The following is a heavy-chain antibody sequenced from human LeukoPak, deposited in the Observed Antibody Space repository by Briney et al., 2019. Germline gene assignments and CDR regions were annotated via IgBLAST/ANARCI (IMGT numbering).Heavy chain of an antibody. CDR2: IYPGDSDT. J-gene: IGHJ4*02. D-gene: IGHD2-2*01. V-gene: IGHV5-51*01. CDR3: ARIPAYPDY. Sequence: GASLKISCEGAGYIFTSYWIGWVRQLPGKGLEWMGIIYPGDSDTRYSPSFQGQVTISADTSISTAYLQWSSLKASDTAMYYCARIPAYPDYWGQGTLVTVSS. CDR1: GYIFTSYW.